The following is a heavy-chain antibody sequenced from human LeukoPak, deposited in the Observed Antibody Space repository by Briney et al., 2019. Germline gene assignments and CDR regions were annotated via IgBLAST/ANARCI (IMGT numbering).Heavy chain of an antibody. CDR3: ASAIAGEFDY. Sequence: PGGSLRLSCAASGFTFSNYWIHWVRQAPGKGLVWVSRIDNAGSITTYANSVKGRFTISRDNAENTLYLQMNSLRVEDTAVYYCASAIAGEFDYWGQGTLVTVSS. J-gene: IGHJ4*02. V-gene: IGHV3-74*03. CDR2: IDNAGSIT. CDR1: GFTFSNYW. D-gene: IGHD6-13*01.